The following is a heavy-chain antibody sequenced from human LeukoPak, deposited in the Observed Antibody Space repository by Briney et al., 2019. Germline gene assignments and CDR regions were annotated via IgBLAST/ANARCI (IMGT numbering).Heavy chain of an antibody. CDR3: ARDSGYYYGSECTDY. V-gene: IGHV1-18*01. CDR1: GYTFTSYG. Sequence: ASVKVSCTASGYTFTSYGISWVRQAPGQGLEWMGWISAYNGNTNYAQKLQGRVTMTTDTSTSTAYMELRSLRSDDTAVYYCARDSGYYYGSECTDYWGQGTLVTVSS. CDR2: ISAYNGNT. J-gene: IGHJ4*02. D-gene: IGHD3-10*01.